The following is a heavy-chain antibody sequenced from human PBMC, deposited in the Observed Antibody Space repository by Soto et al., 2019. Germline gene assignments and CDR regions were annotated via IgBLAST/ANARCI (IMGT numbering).Heavy chain of an antibody. D-gene: IGHD2-21*01. Sequence: GGSLRLSCAASGFTVSSNYMSWVRQVPGKGLEWVSVIYSGGSTYYADSVKGRFTISRDNSKNTLYLQMNSLRAEDTAVYYCARYKRDFFDPWGQGTLVTVSS. CDR3: ARYKRDFFDP. J-gene: IGHJ5*02. V-gene: IGHV3-53*01. CDR2: IYSGGST. CDR1: GFTVSSNY.